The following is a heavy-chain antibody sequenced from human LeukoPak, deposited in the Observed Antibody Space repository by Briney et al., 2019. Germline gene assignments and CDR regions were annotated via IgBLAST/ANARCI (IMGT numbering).Heavy chain of an antibody. V-gene: IGHV3-30-3*01. D-gene: IGHD3-22*01. CDR3: TREGYYAFDI. Sequence: PGRSLRLSCAASGFTFTNYAMQWVRQAPGKGLEWVAIISFGGTNKDYADYVKGRFTISRDNSENTLFLQMKSLRAEDTAVYYCTREGYYAFDIWGQGTMVTVSS. CDR2: ISFGGTNK. CDR1: GFTFTNYA. J-gene: IGHJ3*02.